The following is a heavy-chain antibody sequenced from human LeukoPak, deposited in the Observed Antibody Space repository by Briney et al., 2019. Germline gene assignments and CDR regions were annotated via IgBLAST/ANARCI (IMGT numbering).Heavy chain of an antibody. CDR2: IIPIFGTA. D-gene: IGHD1-14*01. CDR1: GYTFPSYF. J-gene: IGHJ4*02. CDR3: AAQPAAGGEPFDY. Sequence: SVKVSCKASGYTFPSYFMHWVRQAPGQGLEWMGGIIPIFGTANYAQKFQGRVTITADESTSTAYMELSSLRSEDTAAYYCAAQPAAGGEPFDYWGQGTLVTASS. V-gene: IGHV1-69*13.